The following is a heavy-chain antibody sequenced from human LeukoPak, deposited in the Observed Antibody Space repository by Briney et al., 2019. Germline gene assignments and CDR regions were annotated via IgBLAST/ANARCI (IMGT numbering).Heavy chain of an antibody. CDR2: ISSSGSTI. J-gene: IGHJ6*03. CDR1: GFTFSSYE. D-gene: IGHD4-23*01. V-gene: IGHV3-48*03. Sequence: PGGSLRLSCAASGFTFSSYEMNWVRQAPGKGLEWVSYISSSGSTIYYADSVKGRFTISRDNAKNSLYLQMNSLRAEDTAVYYCARNGGATVVISGGSQKTDQIAPLQPQYYYYYMDVWGKGTTVTVSS. CDR3: ARNGGATVVISGGSQKTDQIAPLQPQYYYYYMDV.